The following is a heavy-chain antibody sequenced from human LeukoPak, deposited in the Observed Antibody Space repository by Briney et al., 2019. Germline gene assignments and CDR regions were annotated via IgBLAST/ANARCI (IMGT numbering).Heavy chain of an antibody. CDR3: ARVGGTYDYVWGTFDP. Sequence: SETLSLTCTVSGGSISSYYWSWIRQPAGKGLEWIGRIYTSGSTNYNPSLKSRVTISVDTSKNQFSLKLSSVTAADTAVYYCARVGGTYDYVWGTFDPWGQGTLVTVSS. J-gene: IGHJ5*02. CDR1: GGSISSYY. V-gene: IGHV4-4*07. D-gene: IGHD3-16*01. CDR2: IYTSGST.